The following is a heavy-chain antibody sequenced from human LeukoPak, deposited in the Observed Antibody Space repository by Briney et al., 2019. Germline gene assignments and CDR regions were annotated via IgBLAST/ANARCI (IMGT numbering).Heavy chain of an antibody. J-gene: IGHJ4*02. CDR2: IIPIFGTT. CDR1: GGTFSSYA. D-gene: IGHD6-13*01. V-gene: IGHV1-69*05. Sequence: SVKVSCKASGGTFSSYAISWVRQAPGQGLEWMGRIIPIFGTTNYAQKFQGRVTITTDESTSTAYMELSSLRSEDTAVYYCARSKDSWYRLDYWGQGTLVTVSS. CDR3: ARSKDSWYRLDY.